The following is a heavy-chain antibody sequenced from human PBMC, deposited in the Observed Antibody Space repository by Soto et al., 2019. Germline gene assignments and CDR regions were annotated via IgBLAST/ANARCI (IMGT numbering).Heavy chain of an antibody. Sequence: QITLKESGPTLVKPTQTLTLTCTFSGFSLSTSGVGVGWIRQPPGKALEWLALIYWNDEKRYSPSLKSRLTITKDTSKNQVVLTMTNMDPVDTATYYCAHSIVATITSSDNWFDPWGQGTLVTVSS. J-gene: IGHJ5*02. CDR1: GFSLSTSGVG. V-gene: IGHV2-5*01. CDR3: AHSIVATITSSDNWFDP. D-gene: IGHD5-12*01. CDR2: IYWNDEK.